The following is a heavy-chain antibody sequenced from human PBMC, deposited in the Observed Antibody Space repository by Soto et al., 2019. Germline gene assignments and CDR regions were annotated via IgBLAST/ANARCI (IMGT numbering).Heavy chain of an antibody. CDR3: GRVVEGATRHTDFDS. V-gene: IGHV4-39*01. D-gene: IGHD2-21*01. Sequence: SETLSLTCAVSGVSIHNSHSFWGWIRQPPGKGLEFTANVYYSGGAHYNPSFKSRVTISVDTATNQVSLRMSSVTAADTAVYFCGRVVEGATRHTDFDSWGQGTLVTSPQ. CDR2: VYYSGGA. J-gene: IGHJ5*01. CDR1: GVSIHNSHSF.